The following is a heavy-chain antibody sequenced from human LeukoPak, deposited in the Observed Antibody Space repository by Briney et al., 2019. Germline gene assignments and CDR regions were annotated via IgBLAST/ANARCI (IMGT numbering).Heavy chain of an antibody. CDR3: ATSYYYDSSGYQPYYYYYMDV. CDR2: IIPIFGTA. D-gene: IGHD3-22*01. V-gene: IGHV1-69*13. Sequence: GASVKVSCKASGGTFSSYAISWVRQAPGQGLEWMGGIIPIFGTANYAQKFQGRVTITADESTSTAYMELSSLRSEDTAVYYCATSYYYDSSGYQPYYYYYMDVWGKGTTVTISS. CDR1: GGTFSSYA. J-gene: IGHJ6*03.